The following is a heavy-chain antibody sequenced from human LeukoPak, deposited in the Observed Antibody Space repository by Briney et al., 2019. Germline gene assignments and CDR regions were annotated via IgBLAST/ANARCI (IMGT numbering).Heavy chain of an antibody. V-gene: IGHV3-23*01. D-gene: IGHD4-17*01. Sequence: GGSLRLSCAASGFTLSSYGMSWVRQAPGKGLEWVSTISGSGGRTYYADSVKGRFTISRDNSKNTLYLQRNSLRAEDTAVYYCAKDSGATVTTYYYYYMDVWGKGTTVTISS. CDR2: ISGSGGRT. CDR1: GFTLSSYG. J-gene: IGHJ6*03. CDR3: AKDSGATVTTYYYYYMDV.